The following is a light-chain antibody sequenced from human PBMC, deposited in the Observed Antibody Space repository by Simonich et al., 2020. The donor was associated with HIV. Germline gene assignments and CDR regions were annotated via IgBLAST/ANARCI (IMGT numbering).Light chain of an antibody. CDR3: QHYNNWPPYT. V-gene: IGKV3-15*01. Sequence: EIVMTQSPATLSVSPGERAPLSYRASQSVSSNLACSQQKPGQAPRRLIYGASTRAKGIPARFSGSGSGTEFTLTISSMQSEDFAVYYCQHYNNWPPYTFGQGTKLESK. CDR1: QSVSSN. CDR2: GAS. J-gene: IGKJ2*01.